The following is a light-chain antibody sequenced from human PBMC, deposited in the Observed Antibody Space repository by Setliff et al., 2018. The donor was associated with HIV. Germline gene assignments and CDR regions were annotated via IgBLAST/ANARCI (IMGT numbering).Light chain of an antibody. CDR2: DAS. Sequence: EIVLTQSPGTLSLSPGERATLSCGASQSVISNYLAWYQQKPGLAPRLLIYDASSRATGIPDRFSGSGSRTDFTLTISRLEPEDFAVYYCQQYGSSPTFGGGTKVDIK. CDR3: QQYGSSPT. J-gene: IGKJ4*01. CDR1: QSVISNY. V-gene: IGKV3D-20*01.